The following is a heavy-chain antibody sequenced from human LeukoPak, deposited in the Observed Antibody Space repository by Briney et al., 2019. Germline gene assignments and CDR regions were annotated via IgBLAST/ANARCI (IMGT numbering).Heavy chain of an antibody. CDR2: INHSGST. J-gene: IGHJ4*02. CDR1: GGSFSGYY. Sequence: SETLSLTRAVYGGSFSGYYWSWIRQPPGKGLEWIGEINHSGSTNYNPSLKSRVTISVDTSKNQFSLKLSSVTAADTAVYYCARGSGGLGWTFGKLFDYWGQGTLVTVYS. V-gene: IGHV4-34*01. CDR3: ARGSGGLGWTFGKLFDY. D-gene: IGHD3-16*01.